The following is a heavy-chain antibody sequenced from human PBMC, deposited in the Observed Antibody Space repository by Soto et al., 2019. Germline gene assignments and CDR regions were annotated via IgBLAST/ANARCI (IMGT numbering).Heavy chain of an antibody. J-gene: IGHJ1*01. V-gene: IGHV3-30*18. CDR2: ISYDGSNE. Sequence: QVQLVESGGGLVQPGRSLRLSCAASGFTFSSYGIHWVRQAPGKGLEWVAVISYDGSNEYYADSVKGRFTISRDNSKNTLELEMNSLGAAATAVYYCAKGVMITATYFQHGGQGTLVTVSS. D-gene: IGHD2-15*01. CDR3: AKGVMITATYFQH. CDR1: GFTFSSYG.